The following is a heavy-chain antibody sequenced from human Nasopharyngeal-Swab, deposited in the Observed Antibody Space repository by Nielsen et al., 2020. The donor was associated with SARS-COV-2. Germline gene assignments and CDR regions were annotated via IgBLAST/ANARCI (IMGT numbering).Heavy chain of an antibody. CDR1: GFTFSSYA. D-gene: IGHD3-10*02. CDR2: ISGSGGST. J-gene: IGHJ1*01. Sequence: GESLKISCAASGFTFSSYAMSWVRHAPEKGLEWVSAISGSGGSTYYADSVKGRFTISRDNSKNTLYLQMNSLRAEDTAVYYCAKAPRGITMSYFQHWGQGTLVTV. CDR3: AKAPRGITMSYFQH. V-gene: IGHV3-23*01.